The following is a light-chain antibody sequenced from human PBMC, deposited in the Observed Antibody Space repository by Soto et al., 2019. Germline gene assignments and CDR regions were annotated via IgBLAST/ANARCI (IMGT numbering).Light chain of an antibody. V-gene: IGKV3-20*01. J-gene: IGKJ4*02. Sequence: IVLTQSPATLSLSPGERASLSCRASQSVSSEKLAWYQQKPGQAPRLLIFGASGRSTGVPERFSGSGSGTDFILTISRREPEEAAVYYCQQYGSIHLTFGGGTKVDIK. CDR1: QSVSSEK. CDR3: QQYGSIHLT. CDR2: GAS.